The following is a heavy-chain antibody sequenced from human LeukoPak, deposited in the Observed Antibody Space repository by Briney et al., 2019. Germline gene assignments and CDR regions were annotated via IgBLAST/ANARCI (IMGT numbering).Heavy chain of an antibody. CDR3: AGVVVTAYYFDY. CDR1: GGSISSSSYY. V-gene: IGHV4-39*07. J-gene: IGHJ4*02. Sequence: PSETLSLTCTVSGGSISSSSYYWGWIRQPPGKGLEWIGSIYYSGSTYYDPSLKSRVTISVDTSKNQFSLKLSSVTAADTAVYYCAGVVVTAYYFDYWGQGTLVTVSS. CDR2: IYYSGST. D-gene: IGHD2-21*02.